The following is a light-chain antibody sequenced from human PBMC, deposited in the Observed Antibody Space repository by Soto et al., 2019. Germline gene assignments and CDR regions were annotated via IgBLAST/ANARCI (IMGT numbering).Light chain of an antibody. J-gene: IGKJ4*01. Sequence: DIQMTQSPSSLSASVGDRVTITCQASQDINTYLNWYQQKPGKAPNLLIYDASKLETGVPSRFSGGGSGTDFTLTVTSLQPEDFATYFCQQYDNLLLTFGGGTKV. V-gene: IGKV1-33*01. CDR2: DAS. CDR1: QDINTY. CDR3: QQYDNLLLT.